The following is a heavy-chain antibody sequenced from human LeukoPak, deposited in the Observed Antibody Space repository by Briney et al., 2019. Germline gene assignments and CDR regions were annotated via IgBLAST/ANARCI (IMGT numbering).Heavy chain of an antibody. Sequence: PSETLSLTCTVSGYSISSGYYWGWIRQPPGKGLGWIGSIYHSGSTYYNPSLKSRVTISVDTSKNQFSLKLSSVTAADTAVYYCARVGIVVPPGDWGQGTLVTVSS. CDR2: IYHSGST. J-gene: IGHJ4*02. D-gene: IGHD3-22*01. CDR3: ARVGIVVPPGD. CDR1: GYSISSGYY. V-gene: IGHV4-38-2*02.